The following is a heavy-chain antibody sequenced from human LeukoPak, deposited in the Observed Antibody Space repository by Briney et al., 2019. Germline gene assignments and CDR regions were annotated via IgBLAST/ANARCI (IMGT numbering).Heavy chain of an antibody. Sequence: SETLSLTCTVSGGSISSYYWSWIRPPPGKGLEWVGYIYNSGSTNYNPSLKSRVTISVDTSNNQFSLKMSSVTAADTAVYYCARVQYCSTTSCPIDPWGQGTLVTVSS. V-gene: IGHV4-59*01. CDR1: GGSISSYY. J-gene: IGHJ5*02. CDR3: ARVQYCSTTSCPIDP. D-gene: IGHD2-2*01. CDR2: IYNSGST.